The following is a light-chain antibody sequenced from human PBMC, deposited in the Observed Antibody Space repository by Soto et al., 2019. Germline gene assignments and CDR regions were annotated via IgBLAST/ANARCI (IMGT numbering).Light chain of an antibody. V-gene: IGKV1-5*01. CDR2: DAS. Sequence: DIELTQSPSTLSASVGDRVTITCRASQSISTRLAWYQQKPGKAPKLLIYDASSSESGVPSRLSGSGSGTEFTLTISSLQPEDSATYYCQKYNSVWTFGQGTKVDIK. J-gene: IGKJ1*01. CDR1: QSISTR. CDR3: QKYNSVWT.